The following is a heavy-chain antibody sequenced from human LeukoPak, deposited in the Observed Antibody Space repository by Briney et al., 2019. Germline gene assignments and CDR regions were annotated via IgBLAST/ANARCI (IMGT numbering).Heavy chain of an antibody. J-gene: IGHJ4*02. D-gene: IGHD2-2*01. CDR3: AREAVYCSSTSCYGRDGDLDY. V-gene: IGHV1-69*13. CDR1: GYTFTSYD. Sequence: SVKVSCKASGYTFTSYDINWVRQATGQGLEWMGGIIPIFGTANYAQKFQGRVTITADESTSTAYMELSSLRSEDTAVYYCAREAVYCSSTSCYGRDGDLDYWGQGTLVTVSS. CDR2: IIPIFGTA.